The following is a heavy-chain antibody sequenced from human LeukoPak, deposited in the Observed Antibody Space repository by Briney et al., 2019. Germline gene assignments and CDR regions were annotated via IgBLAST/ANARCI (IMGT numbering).Heavy chain of an antibody. CDR3: ARLDITFGGGIVNAGSNY. CDR1: GYTFSGYA. D-gene: IGHD3-16*02. Sequence: ASVKVSCKASGYTFSGYAINWVRQAPGQGLEWMGWISGYNGNTNYAQKFQGRVTMTTDTSTNTAYMEVKSLRSDDTAVYYCARLDITFGGGIVNAGSNYWGQGTLVTVSS. J-gene: IGHJ4*02. V-gene: IGHV1-18*01. CDR2: ISGYNGNT.